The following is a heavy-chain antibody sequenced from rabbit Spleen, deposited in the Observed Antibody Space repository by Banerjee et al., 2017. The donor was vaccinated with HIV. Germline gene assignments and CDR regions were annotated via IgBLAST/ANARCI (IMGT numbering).Heavy chain of an antibody. CDR3: ARDLVAVIGWNFNL. CDR2: INVVTGKA. CDR1: GFSFSNKAV. Sequence: QEQLVESGGGLVQPEGSLKLSCTASGFSFSNKAVMCWVRQAPGKGLEWIACINVVTGKALYASWARGRFTFSKTSSTTVTLQMTSLTAADTATYFCARDLVAVIGWNFNLWGQGTLVTVS. D-gene: IGHD1-1*01. J-gene: IGHJ4*01. V-gene: IGHV1S45*01.